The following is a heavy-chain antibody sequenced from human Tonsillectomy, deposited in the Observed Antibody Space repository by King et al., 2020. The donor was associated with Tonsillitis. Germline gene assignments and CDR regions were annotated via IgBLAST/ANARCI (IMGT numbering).Heavy chain of an antibody. D-gene: IGHD1-26*01. Sequence: VQLQESGPGLVKPSGTLSLTCAVSGGSISSGNWWSWVRQPPGKGLEWIGEIYHSGSTNYNPSLKSRVTISVEKSKNQFSLNLSSVTAADTAVYYCARGPAGSGEGHFDYWGQGTLVTVSS. J-gene: IGHJ4*02. CDR1: GGSISSGNW. CDR2: IYHSGST. CDR3: ARGPAGSGEGHFDY. V-gene: IGHV4-4*02.